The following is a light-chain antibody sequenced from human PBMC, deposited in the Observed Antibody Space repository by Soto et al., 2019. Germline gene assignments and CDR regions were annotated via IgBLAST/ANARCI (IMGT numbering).Light chain of an antibody. CDR3: SSYTSSSTFV. CDR1: SSDVGGYNY. Sequence: QSVLTQPASVSGSPGQTITISCTGTSSDVGGYNYVSWYQQHPGKAPKFMIYDVNNRPSGVSNRFSGSKSGNTASLTISGLQAEDEADYYCSSYTSSSTFVFGGGTKVTVL. V-gene: IGLV2-14*01. J-gene: IGLJ2*01. CDR2: DVN.